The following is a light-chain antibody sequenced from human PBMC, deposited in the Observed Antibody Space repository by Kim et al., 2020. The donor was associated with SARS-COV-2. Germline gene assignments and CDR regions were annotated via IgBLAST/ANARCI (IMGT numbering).Light chain of an antibody. CDR1: QSVRRTY. Sequence: YPGERATLSCGASQSVRRTYLAWYQQKPGLGPRLLIYGTSNRATGIPDRFSGSGSGTDFTLTISRLEPEDFAVYYCQQYGGSPMYTFGQGTKLEI. CDR2: GTS. J-gene: IGKJ2*01. CDR3: QQYGGSPMYT. V-gene: IGKV3-20*01.